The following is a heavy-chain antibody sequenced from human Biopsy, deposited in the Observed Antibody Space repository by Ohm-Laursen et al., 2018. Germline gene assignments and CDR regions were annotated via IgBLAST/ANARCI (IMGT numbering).Heavy chain of an antibody. CDR1: GGSISSGGSY. D-gene: IGHD3-22*01. V-gene: IGHV4-31*01. Sequence: SQTLSLTCIVSGGSISSGGSYWSWIRQRPGKGLEWIGYIFNSANTYYNPSLKNLITISGDTSKNQFSLKLNSVTAADTAVYYCVRGDYFDSNGYFWFDPWGQGTLVTVSS. J-gene: IGHJ5*02. CDR3: VRGDYFDSNGYFWFDP. CDR2: IFNSANT.